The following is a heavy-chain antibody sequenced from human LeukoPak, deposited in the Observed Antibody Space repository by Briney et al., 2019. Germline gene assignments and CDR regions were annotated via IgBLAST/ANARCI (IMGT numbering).Heavy chain of an antibody. CDR2: IYYSGST. V-gene: IGHV4-59*01. CDR1: GGSISSYY. J-gene: IGHJ5*02. CDR3: ARGFGWFDP. Sequence: SETLSLTCTVSGGSISSYYWSWIRQPPGKGLEWIGYIYYSGSTNYNPSLKSRVTISVDTSKNQFSLKLSSVTAADTAVYYCARGFGWFDPWGQGTLVTVSS. D-gene: IGHD3-10*01.